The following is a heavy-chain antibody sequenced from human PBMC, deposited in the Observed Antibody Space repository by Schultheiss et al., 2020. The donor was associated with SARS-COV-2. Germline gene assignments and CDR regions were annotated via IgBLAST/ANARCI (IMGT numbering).Heavy chain of an antibody. CDR2: INHSGST. Sequence: SETLSLTCAVYGGSFSGYYWSWIRQPPGKGLEWIGEINHSGSTNYNPSLKSRVTISVDTSKNQFSLKLSSVTAADTAVYYCTRGERRWELLAVFDYWGQGTLVTGSS. D-gene: IGHD1-26*01. J-gene: IGHJ4*02. CDR1: GGSFSGYY. V-gene: IGHV4-34*01. CDR3: TRGERRWELLAVFDY.